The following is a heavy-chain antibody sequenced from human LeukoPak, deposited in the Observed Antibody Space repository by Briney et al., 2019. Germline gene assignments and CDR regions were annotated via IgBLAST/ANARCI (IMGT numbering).Heavy chain of an antibody. CDR1: GFTVSSNY. V-gene: IGHV3-66*01. Sequence: PGGSLRLSCAASGFTVSSNYMSWVRQAPGKGLEWVSVIYSGGSTYYADSVKGRFTISRDNSKNTLYLQMNSLRAEDTAVYYCARVLGALRPYYFDYWGQGTLVTVSS. D-gene: IGHD3-16*01. CDR2: IYSGGST. CDR3: ARVLGALRPYYFDY. J-gene: IGHJ4*02.